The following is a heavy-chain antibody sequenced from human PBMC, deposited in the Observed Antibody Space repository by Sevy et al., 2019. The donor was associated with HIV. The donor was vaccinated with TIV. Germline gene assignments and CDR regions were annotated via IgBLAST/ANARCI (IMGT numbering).Heavy chain of an antibody. V-gene: IGHV3-33*01. Sequence: GSLRLSCAASEFTFNNYGMHWVRQAPGRGLEWVAYIWFDGINKYYADSVKGRFTISRDNSKNTLYLQMNRLRVEDTTVYYCARDHGYNYGGHGGDYWGPGTLVTVSS. CDR3: ARDHGYNYGGHGGDY. J-gene: IGHJ4*02. D-gene: IGHD5-18*01. CDR1: EFTFNNYG. CDR2: IWFDGINK.